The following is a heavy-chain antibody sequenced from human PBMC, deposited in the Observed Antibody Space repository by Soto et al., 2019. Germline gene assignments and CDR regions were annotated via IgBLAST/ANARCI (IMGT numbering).Heavy chain of an antibody. V-gene: IGHV2-70*12. J-gene: IGHJ6*02. Sequence: SCPTLVNPRPTLTLTCTFSGFSLTTPGMHVSWIRQPPGKALEWLAVIDWDDDKYYSTSLKTRLSISMDTSKNQVVIEMTNVAPVDTATYYCAHIRGAGAYYYYPMDVWGQGTTVTVSS. CDR1: GFSLTTPGMH. CDR2: IDWDDDK. CDR3: AHIRGAGAYYYYPMDV. D-gene: IGHD3-10*01.